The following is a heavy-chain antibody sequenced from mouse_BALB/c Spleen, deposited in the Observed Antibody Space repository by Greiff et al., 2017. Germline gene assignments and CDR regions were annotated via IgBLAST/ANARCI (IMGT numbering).Heavy chain of an antibody. Sequence: VQLQQSGTVLARPGASVKMSCKASGYSFTSYWMHWVKQRPGQGLEWIGAIYPGNSDTSYNQKFKGKAKLTAVTSASTAYMELSSLTNEDSAVYYCTRWGYGNYGYFDLWGAGTTVTVSS. CDR3: TRWGYGNYGYFDL. CDR1: GYSFTSYW. D-gene: IGHD2-1*01. CDR2: IYPGNSDT. V-gene: IGHV1-5*01. J-gene: IGHJ1*01.